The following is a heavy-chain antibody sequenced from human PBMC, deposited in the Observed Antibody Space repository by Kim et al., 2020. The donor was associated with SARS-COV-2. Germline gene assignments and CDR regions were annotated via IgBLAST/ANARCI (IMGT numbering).Heavy chain of an antibody. CDR2: ISSNGGST. J-gene: IGHJ3*02. D-gene: IGHD4-4*01. CDR1: GFTFSSYA. CDR3: ARVSEQYVAAFDI. V-gene: IGHV3-64*01. Sequence: GGSLRLSCAASGFTFSSYAMHWVRQAPGKGLEYVSAISSNGGSTYYANSVKGRFTISRDNSKNTLYLQMGSLRAEDMAVYYCARVSEQYVAAFDIWGQGT.